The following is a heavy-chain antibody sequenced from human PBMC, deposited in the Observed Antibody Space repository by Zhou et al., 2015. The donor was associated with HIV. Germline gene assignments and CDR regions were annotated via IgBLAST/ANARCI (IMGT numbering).Heavy chain of an antibody. CDR3: ASNRDKPGIAAAGPFDY. CDR1: GGTFSSYA. CDR2: IIPIFGTA. D-gene: IGHD6-13*01. J-gene: IGHJ4*02. Sequence: QVQLVQSGAEVKKPGSSVKVSCKASGGTFSSYAISWVRQAPGQGLEWMGGIIPIFGTANYAQKFQGRVTITADKSTSTAYMELSSLRSEDTAVYYCASNRDKPGIAAAGPFDYWGQGTLVTVSS. V-gene: IGHV1-69*06.